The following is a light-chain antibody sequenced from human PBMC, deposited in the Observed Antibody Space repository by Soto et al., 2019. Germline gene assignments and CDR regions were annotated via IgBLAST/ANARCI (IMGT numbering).Light chain of an antibody. J-gene: IGLJ2*01. CDR1: SSDVGAYNY. CDR3: SSFTSSSTLV. CDR2: DVS. V-gene: IGLV2-14*01. Sequence: QSALTQPASVSGSPGQSITISCTGTSSDVGAYNYVSWYQQHPGKAPKLMIYDVSNRPSGISNRFSGSKSGNTASLTISGLQDEDEAGYYCSSFTSSSTLVFGGGTKLTV.